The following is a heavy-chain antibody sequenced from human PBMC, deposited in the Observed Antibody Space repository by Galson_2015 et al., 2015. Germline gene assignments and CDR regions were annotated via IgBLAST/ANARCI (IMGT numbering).Heavy chain of an antibody. CDR1: GFTFNSYV. Sequence: SLRLSCAASGFTFNSYVMHWVRQAPGKGLEWVALISHDGSNKYYADSVKGRFTISRDNSKNTLYLQMNSLRAEDTAFYYCARDLYDVITIVAVVMVPYYFDYWGQGALVTVSS. CDR2: ISHDGSNK. CDR3: ARDLYDVITIVAVVMVPYYFDY. D-gene: IGHD3-3*02. V-gene: IGHV3-30*01. J-gene: IGHJ4*02.